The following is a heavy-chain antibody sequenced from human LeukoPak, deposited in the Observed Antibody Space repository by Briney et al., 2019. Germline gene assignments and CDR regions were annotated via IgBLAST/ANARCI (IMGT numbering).Heavy chain of an antibody. V-gene: IGHV3-23*01. J-gene: IGHJ4*02. D-gene: IGHD3-10*01. Sequence: GGSLRLSCAASGFTFSSYAMSWVRQAPGKGLEWVSAISGSGGSTYYADSVKGRFTISRGNSKNTLYLQMNSLRAEDTAVYYCAKNHMVRGVISYWGQGTLVTVSS. CDR2: ISGSGGST. CDR1: GFTFSSYA. CDR3: AKNHMVRGVISY.